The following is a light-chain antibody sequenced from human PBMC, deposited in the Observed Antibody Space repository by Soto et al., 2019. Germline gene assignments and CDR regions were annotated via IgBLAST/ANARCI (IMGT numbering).Light chain of an antibody. CDR3: QQYNSYSPT. CDR2: EAS. V-gene: IGKV1-5*03. Sequence: IRMTQSPSTQSSSVGDRVTITIRASQSIGNWLAWYQQKPGRAPKFLIYEASSLESGVPSRFSGSGSGTEFTLTISSLQPDDFATYYCQQYNSYSPTFGQGTTGDIK. J-gene: IGKJ1*01. CDR1: QSIGNW.